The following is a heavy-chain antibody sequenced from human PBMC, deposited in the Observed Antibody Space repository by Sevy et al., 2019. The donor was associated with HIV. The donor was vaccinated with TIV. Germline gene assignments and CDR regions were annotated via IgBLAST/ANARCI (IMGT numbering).Heavy chain of an antibody. V-gene: IGHV3-30-3*01. CDR2: ISYDGNNK. CDR1: GFIFSTYS. Sequence: GGSLRLSCAASGFIFSTYSMHWVRQAPGKGLEWVAAISYDGNNKYYADSVKGRFTISRDNPKNTLFLQVNSLRPEDTAAYYCARAYSGWFVTVHYWGQGTLVTVSS. D-gene: IGHD6-13*01. J-gene: IGHJ4*02. CDR3: ARAYSGWFVTVHY.